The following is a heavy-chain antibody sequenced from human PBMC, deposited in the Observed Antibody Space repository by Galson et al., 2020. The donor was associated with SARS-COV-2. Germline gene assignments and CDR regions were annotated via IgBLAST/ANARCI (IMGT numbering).Heavy chain of an antibody. D-gene: IGHD1-20*01. CDR3: TRSINGYTHFDY. CDR1: GFSLATSGVS. V-gene: IGHV2-70*20. Sequence: SGPTLVKPTQTLTLTCTISGFSLATSGVSVSWVRQHPGRALEWVALIDWDNDKYYSTSLKTRLTISKDTSKNQVVLTMTNMDPVDTGTYYCTRSINGYTHFDYWGQGTLVTVPS. CDR2: IDWDNDK. J-gene: IGHJ4*02.